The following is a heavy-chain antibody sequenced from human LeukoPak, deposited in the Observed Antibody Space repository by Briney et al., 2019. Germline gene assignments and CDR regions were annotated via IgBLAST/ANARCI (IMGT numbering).Heavy chain of an antibody. CDR1: GYTFTGYY. V-gene: IGHV1-2*06. CDR2: INPNSGGT. Sequence: ASVNVSCTASGYTFTGYYMHWVRQAPGQGLEWMGRINPNSGGTNYAQKFQGRVTMTRDTSISTAYMELSRLRSDDTAVYYCARDRDSSSLYNWFDPWGQGTLVTVSS. D-gene: IGHD6-13*01. J-gene: IGHJ5*02. CDR3: ARDRDSSSLYNWFDP.